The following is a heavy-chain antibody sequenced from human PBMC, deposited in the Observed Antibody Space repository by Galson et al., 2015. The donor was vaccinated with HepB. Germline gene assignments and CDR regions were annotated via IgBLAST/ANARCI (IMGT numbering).Heavy chain of an antibody. CDR3: ARDLGGNDYYFDF. Sequence: VKVSCKASGYTFTGYYIHWLRQAPGQRLEWMGWFNPNSGGRNYAQRFQGRVTMTRDTSISTAYMELSRLKSDDSALYYCARDLGGNDYYFDFWGQGTLVTVSS. CDR1: GYTFTGYY. V-gene: IGHV1-2*02. CDR2: FNPNSGGR. D-gene: IGHD5-12*01. J-gene: IGHJ4*02.